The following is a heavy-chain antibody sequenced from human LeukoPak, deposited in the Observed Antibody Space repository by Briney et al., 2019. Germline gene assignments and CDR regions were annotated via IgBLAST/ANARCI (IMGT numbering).Heavy chain of an antibody. Sequence: GGSLRLSCAASGFTFSSYGMHWVRQAPGKGLEWVAVISHDGSNKYYADSVKGRFTISRDNSKNTLYLQMNSLRAEDTAVYYCAKDNGCSGGSCYSFPYYFDYWGQGTLVTVSS. V-gene: IGHV3-30*18. CDR1: GFTFSSYG. CDR2: ISHDGSNK. CDR3: AKDNGCSGGSCYSFPYYFDY. J-gene: IGHJ4*02. D-gene: IGHD2-15*01.